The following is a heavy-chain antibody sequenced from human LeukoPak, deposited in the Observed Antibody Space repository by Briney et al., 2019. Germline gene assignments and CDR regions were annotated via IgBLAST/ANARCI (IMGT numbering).Heavy chain of an antibody. J-gene: IGHJ6*03. CDR3: ARVVVGIVGATPYMDV. D-gene: IGHD1-26*01. CDR1: GYSISSGYY. V-gene: IGHV4-38-2*02. Sequence: SETLSLTCTVSGYSISSGYYWGWIRQPPGKGLEWIGSIYHSGSTYYNPSLKSRVTISVDTSKNQFSLKLSSVTAADTAVYYCARVVVGIVGATPYMDVWGKGTTVTVSS. CDR2: IYHSGST.